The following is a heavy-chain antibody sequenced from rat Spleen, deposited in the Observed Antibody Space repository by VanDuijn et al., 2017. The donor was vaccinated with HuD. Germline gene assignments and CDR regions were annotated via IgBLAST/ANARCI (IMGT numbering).Heavy chain of an antibody. D-gene: IGHD1-4*01. CDR2: ISRGGNT. CDR1: GLSLTRYH. J-gene: IGHJ4*01. Sequence: QVQLKESGPGLVQPSQTLSLTCTVSGLSLTRYHVSWIRQPPGKGLEWIAAISRGGNTYCHSVLKSRLSISRDTSKSQVLLKMNSLQTEDTAIYFCTGDRHSPGVMDAWGQGASVTVSS. CDR3: TGDRHSPGVMDA. V-gene: IGHV2S12*01.